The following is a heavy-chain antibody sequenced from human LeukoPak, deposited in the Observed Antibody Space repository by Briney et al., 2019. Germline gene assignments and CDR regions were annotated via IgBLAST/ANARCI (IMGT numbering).Heavy chain of an antibody. CDR2: ISSTSSNT. Sequence: PGGSLRLSCTDSGFTFSDYAMSWVRQAPGKGLEWVSSISSTSSNTYFTESVRGRFTISRDNSKNTLYLQMNSLRVDDTAVYYCATRGPRGGPFDYWGQGTLVTVSS. D-gene: IGHD3-16*01. V-gene: IGHV3-23*01. CDR1: GFTFSDYA. CDR3: ATRGPRGGPFDY. J-gene: IGHJ4*02.